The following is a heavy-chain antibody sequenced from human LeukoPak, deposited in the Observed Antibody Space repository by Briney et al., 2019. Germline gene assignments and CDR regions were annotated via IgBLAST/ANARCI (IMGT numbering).Heavy chain of an antibody. J-gene: IGHJ4*02. Sequence: PGGSLRLSCAASGFTFSAYGMHWVRQAPGKGLEWVSAIGGSGEYTFYADSVKGRFTTSRDNSKNTLYLQMNSLRAEDTAIYYCAKELVSRSSLSFDYWGQGTRVTVSS. CDR1: GFTFSAYG. CDR3: AKELVSRSSLSFDY. V-gene: IGHV3-23*01. CDR2: IGGSGEYT. D-gene: IGHD2-2*01.